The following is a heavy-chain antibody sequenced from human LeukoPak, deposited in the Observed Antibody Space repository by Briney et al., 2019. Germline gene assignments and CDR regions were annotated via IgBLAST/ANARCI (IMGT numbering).Heavy chain of an antibody. CDR2: IYHSGST. J-gene: IGHJ4*02. Sequence: NPSQTMSLTCAVSGGSISSGGYSWSWIRQPPGKGLEWIGYIYHSGSTYYNPSLRSRVTISVDRSKNQFSLKLSSVTAADTAVYYCARGVIQLWLPYFDYWGQGTLVPVSS. D-gene: IGHD5-18*01. CDR1: GGSISSGGYS. V-gene: IGHV4-30-2*01. CDR3: ARGVIQLWLPYFDY.